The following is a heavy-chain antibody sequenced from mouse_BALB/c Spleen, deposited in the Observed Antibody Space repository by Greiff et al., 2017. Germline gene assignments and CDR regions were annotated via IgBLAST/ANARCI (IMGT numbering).Heavy chain of an antibody. J-gene: IGHJ4*01. V-gene: IGHV5-9-4*01. CDR2: ISSGGSYT. D-gene: IGHD2-4*01. CDR3: ARRGSTMITYYAMDY. Sequence: EVMLVESGGGLVKPGGSLKLSCAASGFTFSSYAMSWVRQSPEKRLEWVAEISSGGSYTYYPDTVTGRFTISRDNAKNTLYLEMSSLRSEDTAMYYCARRGSTMITYYAMDYWGQGTSVTVSS. CDR1: GFTFSSYA.